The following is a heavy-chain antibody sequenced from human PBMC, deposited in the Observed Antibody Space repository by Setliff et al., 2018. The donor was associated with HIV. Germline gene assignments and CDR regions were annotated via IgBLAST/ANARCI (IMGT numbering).Heavy chain of an antibody. Sequence: PSETLSLTCAVFGGYFTDIGGSFTDYYWIWIRQPPGKGLEWIGEINHSGSTHYNPSLKSRFTISVDTSKNQFSLKLSSVTAADTAVYYCARCYYNFWSGYPLDYMDVWGKGTTVTVSS. V-gene: IGHV4-34*01. D-gene: IGHD3-3*01. CDR2: INHSGST. J-gene: IGHJ6*03. CDR1: GGYFTDIGGSFTDYY. CDR3: ARCYYNFWSGYPLDYMDV.